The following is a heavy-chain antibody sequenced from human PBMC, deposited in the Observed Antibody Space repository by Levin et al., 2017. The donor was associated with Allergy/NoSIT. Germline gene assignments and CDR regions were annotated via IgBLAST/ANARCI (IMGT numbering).Heavy chain of an antibody. Sequence: GGSLRLSCAASGFTFSSYGMHWVRQAPGKGLEWVAVIWYDGSNKYYADSVKGRFTISRDNSKNTLYLQMNSLRAEDTAVYYCARAPFYYDSSGYWTPSYYFDYWGQGTLVTVSS. CDR3: ARAPFYYDSSGYWTPSYYFDY. V-gene: IGHV3-33*01. D-gene: IGHD3-22*01. J-gene: IGHJ4*02. CDR2: IWYDGSNK. CDR1: GFTFSSYG.